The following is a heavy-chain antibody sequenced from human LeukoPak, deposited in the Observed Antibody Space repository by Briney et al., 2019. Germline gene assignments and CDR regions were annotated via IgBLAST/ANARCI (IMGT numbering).Heavy chain of an antibody. CDR2: ISGSGGST. J-gene: IGHJ5*02. D-gene: IGHD5-12*01. Sequence: GGSLRLSCAASGFTFSSYAMSWVRQAPGKGLEWVSAISGSGGSTYYADSVKGRFTISRDNSTNTLYLQMSSLRAEDTAVYYCARAEYRGYDENNWFDPWGQGTLVTVSS. CDR1: GFTFSSYA. CDR3: ARAEYRGYDENNWFDP. V-gene: IGHV3-23*01.